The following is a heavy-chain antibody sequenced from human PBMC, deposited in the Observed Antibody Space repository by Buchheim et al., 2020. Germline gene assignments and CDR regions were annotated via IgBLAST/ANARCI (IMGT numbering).Heavy chain of an antibody. Sequence: EVQLVESGGGLVQPGGSLRLSCAASGFTFSDLWMHWVRQTPGKGLMWVSRINSDGSSTIYGESVKGRFTVSRDNAKNTLYLQMNSRRAEDTGVYYCARDPLLNEGTLDYWGQGT. CDR1: GFTFSDLW. V-gene: IGHV3-74*01. CDR3: ARDPLLNEGTLDY. CDR2: INSDGSST. D-gene: IGHD1-1*01. J-gene: IGHJ4*02.